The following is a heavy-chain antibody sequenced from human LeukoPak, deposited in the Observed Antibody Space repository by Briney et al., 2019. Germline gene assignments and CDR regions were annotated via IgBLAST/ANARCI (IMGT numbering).Heavy chain of an antibody. CDR3: ARDDLCSGGSCYET. J-gene: IGHJ4*02. D-gene: IGHD2-15*01. V-gene: IGHV1-69*08. CDR1: GGTFLSHT. Sequence: SVKVSCKTSGGTFLSHTFSWVRQAPGQGLEWMGKITPVINTANYAQTFQGRVSIYADKSTTTVYMDLSGLRPDDTAVYYCARDDLCSGGSCYETWGQGTLVTVSS. CDR2: ITPVINTA.